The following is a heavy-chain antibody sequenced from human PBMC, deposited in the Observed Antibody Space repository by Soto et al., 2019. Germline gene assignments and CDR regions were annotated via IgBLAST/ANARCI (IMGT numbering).Heavy chain of an antibody. CDR2: IYYSGST. CDR3: ASYYDSSGYYAYYFDY. CDR1: GGSISSGGYH. Sequence: PSETLSLTCTVSGGSISSGGYHWSWIRQPPGKGLEWIGYIYYSGSTYYNPSLKSRVTISVDTSKNQFSLKLSSVTAADTAVYYCASYYDSSGYYAYYFDYWGQGTLVTVSS. D-gene: IGHD3-22*01. V-gene: IGHV4-30-4*01. J-gene: IGHJ4*02.